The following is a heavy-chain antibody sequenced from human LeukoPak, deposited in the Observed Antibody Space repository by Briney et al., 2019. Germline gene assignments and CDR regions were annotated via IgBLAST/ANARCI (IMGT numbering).Heavy chain of an antibody. CDR2: ISGSGGST. V-gene: IGHV3-23*01. J-gene: IGHJ3*02. D-gene: IGHD6-19*01. CDR1: GFTFSSYA. Sequence: GGSLRLSCAASGFTFSSYAMSWVRQAPGKGLEWVLAISGSGGSTYYADSVKGRFTISRDNSKNTLYLQMNSLRAEDTAVYYCAKDPGYSSGSFAFDIWGQGTMVTVSS. CDR3: AKDPGYSSGSFAFDI.